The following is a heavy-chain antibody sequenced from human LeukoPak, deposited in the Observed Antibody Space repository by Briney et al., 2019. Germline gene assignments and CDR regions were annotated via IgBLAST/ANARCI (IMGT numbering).Heavy chain of an antibody. D-gene: IGHD3-22*01. CDR1: GFTFSSYA. J-gene: IGHJ4*02. CDR3: ARLPTFYYDSSGYHYDY. V-gene: IGHV3-23*05. CDR2: TAGSGISK. Sequence: GASLRLSCAASGFTFSSYAMSWVRQAPGRGLEWASSTAGSGISKDYADSVKGRFTISKDKSKNTLYLQMDNLRAEDTGVYFCARLPTFYYDSSGYHYDYWGQGTLVTVSS.